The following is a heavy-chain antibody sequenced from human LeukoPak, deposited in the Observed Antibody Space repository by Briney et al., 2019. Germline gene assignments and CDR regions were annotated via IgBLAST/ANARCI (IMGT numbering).Heavy chain of an antibody. CDR1: GFTFSSYG. Sequence: GGSLRLSCAASGFTFSSYGAHWVRQAPGKGLEWVAFIRYDGSNKYYADSVKGRFTISRDNSKNTLYLQMNSLRAEDTAVYYCAKDRGSSTSTYYFDYWGQGTLVTVSS. D-gene: IGHD2-2*01. V-gene: IGHV3-30*02. CDR3: AKDRGSSTSTYYFDY. J-gene: IGHJ4*02. CDR2: IRYDGSNK.